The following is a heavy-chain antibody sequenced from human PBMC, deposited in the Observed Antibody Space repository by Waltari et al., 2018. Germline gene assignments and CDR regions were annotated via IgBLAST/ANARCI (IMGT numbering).Heavy chain of an antibody. Sequence: QVQLVQSGAEVKKPGASVKVSCKASGYTFTSYAMHWVRQAPGQRLEWMGWINAGNGNTKYSQKFQGRVTITRDTSASTAYMELSSLRSEDTAVYYCARVRDDYGAAFDIWGQGTMVTVSS. V-gene: IGHV1-3*01. CDR3: ARVRDDYGAAFDI. CDR1: GYTFTSYA. CDR2: INAGNGNT. J-gene: IGHJ3*02. D-gene: IGHD3-10*01.